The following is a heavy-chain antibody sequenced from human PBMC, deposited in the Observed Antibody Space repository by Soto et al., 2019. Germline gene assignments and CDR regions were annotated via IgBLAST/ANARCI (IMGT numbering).Heavy chain of an antibody. J-gene: IGHJ4*02. CDR1: RYTFTSYD. V-gene: IGHV1-8*01. Sequence: QVQLVQSGAEVKKPGASVKVSCKASRYTFTSYDINWVRQASGQGLEWMGWMNPNSGNTGYAQKFQGRVTMTRNNSISTAYMELSSLRSEDTAMYYCARVNDMSNRGGGIEYWGEGTLVTVSS. CDR3: ARVNDMSNRGGGIEY. CDR2: MNPNSGNT. D-gene: IGHD3-16*01.